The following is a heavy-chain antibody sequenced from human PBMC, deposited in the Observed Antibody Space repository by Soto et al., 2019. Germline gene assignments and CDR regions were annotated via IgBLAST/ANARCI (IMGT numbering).Heavy chain of an antibody. CDR2: INAGNGNT. Sequence: QVQLVQSGAEVKKPGASVKVSCKASGYTFTSSAMHWVRQAPGQRLGWMGWINAGNGNTKYSQKFQGRVTITRDTPASTAYRELSSLRSDDTAVYYCAGGVSGGDADWFAPWGQGTLVTVSS. V-gene: IGHV1-3*01. CDR1: GYTFTSSA. CDR3: AGGVSGGDADWFAP. D-gene: IGHD2-21*02. J-gene: IGHJ5*02.